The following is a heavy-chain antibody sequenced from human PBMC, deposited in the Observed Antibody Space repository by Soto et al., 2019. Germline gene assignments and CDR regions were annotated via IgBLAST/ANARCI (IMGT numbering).Heavy chain of an antibody. CDR1: GGTFSSYA. J-gene: IGHJ4*02. CDR3: ARDGTGWTGGDH. CDR2: IIPIFGTA. V-gene: IGHV1-69*13. D-gene: IGHD6-19*01. Sequence: EASVKVSCKASGGTFSSYAISWVRQAPGQGLEWMGGIIPIFGTANYAQKFQGRVTITADESTSTAYMEMNSLRVEDTAVYYCARDGTGWTGGDHWGQGTLVTVSS.